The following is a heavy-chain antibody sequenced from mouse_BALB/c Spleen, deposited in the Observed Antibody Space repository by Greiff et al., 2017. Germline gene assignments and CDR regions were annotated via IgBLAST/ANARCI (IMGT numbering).Heavy chain of an antibody. CDR1: GYTFTSYY. J-gene: IGHJ1*01. V-gene: IGHV1S56*01. CDR2: IYPGDGST. CDR3: ARGYYRYDWYFDV. D-gene: IGHD2-14*01. Sequence: VKLQESGPELVKPGASVKMSCKASGYTFTSYYIHWVKQRPGQGLEWIGWIYPGDGSTKYNEKFKGKTTLTADKSSSTAYMLLSSLTSEDSAIYFCARGYYRYDWYFDVWGAGTTVTVSS.